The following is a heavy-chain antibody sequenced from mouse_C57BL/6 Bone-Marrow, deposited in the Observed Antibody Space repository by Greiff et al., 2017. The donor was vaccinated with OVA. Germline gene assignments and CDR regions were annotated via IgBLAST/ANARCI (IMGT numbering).Heavy chain of an antibody. CDR1: GYTFTSYW. J-gene: IGHJ1*03. CDR2: IDPNSGGT. Sequence: QVQLQQPGAELVKPGASVKLSCKASGYTFTSYWMHWVKQRPGRGLEWIGRIDPNSGGTKYNEKFKSKATLTVDKSSSTAYMQLSSLTSEDSAVYYGARALDYGNTDWYFDVWGTGTTVTVSS. V-gene: IGHV1-72*01. CDR3: ARALDYGNTDWYFDV. D-gene: IGHD2-1*01.